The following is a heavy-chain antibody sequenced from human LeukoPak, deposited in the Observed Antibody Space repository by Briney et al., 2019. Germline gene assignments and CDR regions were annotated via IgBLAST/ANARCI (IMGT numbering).Heavy chain of an antibody. V-gene: IGHV1-69*05. CDR2: IIPNFGST. Sequence: SVTVSCNASGDIFNSYSVSWVRQAPGQGLEWMGGIIPNFGSTNYAQKFQGRVTITTDQSTRTAYMELNSLSSDDTAVYYCARVGRSRGSWRNSYYYIDVWGKGTTVTVSS. CDR3: ARVGRSRGSWRNSYYYIDV. D-gene: IGHD1-26*01. J-gene: IGHJ6*03. CDR1: GDIFNSYS.